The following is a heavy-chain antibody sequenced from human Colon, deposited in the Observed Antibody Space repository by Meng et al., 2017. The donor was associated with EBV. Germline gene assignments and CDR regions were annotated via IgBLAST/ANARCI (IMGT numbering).Heavy chain of an antibody. CDR2: IYYSGST. V-gene: IGHV4-30-4*01. D-gene: IGHD5-12*01. Sequence: QRQLQESGPRLVKPSQTLSLTCTGSCGSISSGDYYWSWIRQPPGKGLEWIGYIYYSGSTYYNPSLKSRVTISVDTSKNQFSLKLSSVTAADTAVYYCARDRGGLGAFDYWGQGTLVTVSS. CDR3: ARDRGGLGAFDY. J-gene: IGHJ4*02. CDR1: CGSISSGDYY.